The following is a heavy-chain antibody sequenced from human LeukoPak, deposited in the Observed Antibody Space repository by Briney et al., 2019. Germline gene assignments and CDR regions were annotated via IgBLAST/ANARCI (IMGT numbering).Heavy chain of an antibody. J-gene: IGHJ6*02. V-gene: IGHV3-30*18. CDR2: ISYDGSNK. D-gene: IGHD1-26*01. CDR1: GFTFSSYS. CDR3: AKDRSVREPPYYYYYYGVDV. Sequence: PGGSLRLSCAASGFTFSSYSTNWVRQAPGKGLEWVAVISYDGSNKYYADSVKGRFTISRDNSKNTLYLQMNSLRAEDTAVYYCAKDRSVREPPYYYYYYGVDVWGQGTTVTVSS.